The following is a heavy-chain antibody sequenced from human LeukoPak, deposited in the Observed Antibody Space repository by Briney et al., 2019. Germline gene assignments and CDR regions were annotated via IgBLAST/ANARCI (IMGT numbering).Heavy chain of an antibody. Sequence: GASVKVSCKASGGSFSSYPISWVRQAPGQGLQWMEGVTPVFGTPNYAQEFQGRVTLTADDSTNTAYMELNSLRSDDTAVYYCARGSASNWPVDIWGQGTLVIVSS. CDR3: ARGSASNWPVDI. CDR1: GGSFSSYP. D-gene: IGHD6-13*01. V-gene: IGHV1-69*13. J-gene: IGHJ4*02. CDR2: VTPVFGTP.